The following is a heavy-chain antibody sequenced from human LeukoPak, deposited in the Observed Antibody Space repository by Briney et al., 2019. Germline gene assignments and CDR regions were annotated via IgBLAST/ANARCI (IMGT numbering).Heavy chain of an antibody. D-gene: IGHD6-19*01. V-gene: IGHV4-59*08. CDR1: GGSISSYY. CDR2: IYYSGST. J-gene: IGHJ4*02. Sequence: PSETLPLTCTVSGGSISSYYWSWIRQPPGKGLEWIGYIYYSGSTNYNPSLKSRVTISVDTSKNQFSLKLSSVTAADTAVYYCARHKVGSGWLDYWGQGTLVTVSS. CDR3: ARHKVGSGWLDY.